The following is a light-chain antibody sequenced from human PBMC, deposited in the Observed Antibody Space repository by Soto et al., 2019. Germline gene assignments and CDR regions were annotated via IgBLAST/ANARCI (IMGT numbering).Light chain of an antibody. CDR2: DAS. CDR1: QSISSNY. V-gene: IGKV3-20*01. CDR3: QQYGSSPRT. Sequence: EIVLTHSPGTLSLSPWEIATLSCRASQSISSNYVAWYQQKPGQAPRLLIYDASSRATGIPNRFSGSGSGTDFTLTIRRLEPDDFAVYYCQQYGSSPRTFGQGTKVDIK. J-gene: IGKJ1*01.